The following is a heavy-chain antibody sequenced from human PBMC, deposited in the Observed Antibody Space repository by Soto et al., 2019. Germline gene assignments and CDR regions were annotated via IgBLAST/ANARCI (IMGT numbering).Heavy chain of an antibody. Sequence: ASVKVSCKASGGTFSSYAISWVRQAPGQGLEWMGGIIPIFGTANYAQKFQGRVTITADESTGTAYMELSSLRSEDTAVYYCARATRLQAAAARRYYYYYGMDVWGQGTTVTVSS. V-gene: IGHV1-69*13. CDR3: ARATRLQAAAARRYYYYYGMDV. J-gene: IGHJ6*02. D-gene: IGHD6-13*01. CDR1: GGTFSSYA. CDR2: IIPIFGTA.